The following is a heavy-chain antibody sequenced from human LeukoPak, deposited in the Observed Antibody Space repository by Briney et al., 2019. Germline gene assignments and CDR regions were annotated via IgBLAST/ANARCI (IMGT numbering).Heavy chain of an antibody. J-gene: IGHJ4*02. V-gene: IGHV3-48*02. CDR2: FSGNSINI. D-gene: IGHD7-27*01. CDR3: ARDSNWAFDY. CDR1: GFSFSDYS. Sequence: GGSLRLSCAASGFSFSDYSMNWVRQAPGKGLEWISYFSGNSINIWYADSVKGRFTISRDNAKNSVFLQMNSLRDEDSAVYYCARDSNWAFDYWGQGTLVTVSS.